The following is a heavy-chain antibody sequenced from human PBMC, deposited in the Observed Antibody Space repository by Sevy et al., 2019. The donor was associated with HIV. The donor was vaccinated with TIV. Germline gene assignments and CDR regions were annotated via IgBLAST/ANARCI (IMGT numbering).Heavy chain of an antibody. Sequence: GGSLRLSCSAFGFTFQTFGMYWVRQSPGKGPEWLAVISSDGLNRNYADSVRGRFTISRDNSKNLLFLQMNSLIPNDTAVYFCTKESLRGTYIRGDFDHWGQGTLVTVSS. CDR2: ISSDGLNR. J-gene: IGHJ4*02. D-gene: IGHD3-10*02. CDR3: TKESLRGTYIRGDFDH. CDR1: GFTFQTFG. V-gene: IGHV3-30*18.